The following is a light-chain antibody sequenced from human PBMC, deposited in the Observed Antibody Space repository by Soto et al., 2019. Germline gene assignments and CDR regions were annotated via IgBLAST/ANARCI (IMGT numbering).Light chain of an antibody. CDR1: QTISGY. V-gene: IGKV1-39*01. CDR3: PQTYSTLRT. Sequence: DIQMTHSPSSLSASVGDRVTITCRASQTISGYLNWYQQKPGKAPQLLIYTASSLQSGVPSRFSGSASGTELTLTISSLQPEDFQIDFCPQTYSTLRTFGGGTKVDI. J-gene: IGKJ4*01. CDR2: TAS.